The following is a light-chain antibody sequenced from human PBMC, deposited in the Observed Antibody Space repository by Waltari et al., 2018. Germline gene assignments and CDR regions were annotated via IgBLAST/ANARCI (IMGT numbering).Light chain of an antibody. CDR3: AAWDDSLSGYV. J-gene: IGLJ1*01. V-gene: IGLV1-36*01. CDR1: SPNIGNNA. CDR2: YDD. Sequence: QSVLTQPPSVSEAPRQRVTISCSGSSPNIGNNAVNWYQQLPGKAPKLLIYYDDLLPSGVSDRFSGSKSGTSASLAISGLQSEDEADYYCAAWDDSLSGYVFGTGTKVTVL.